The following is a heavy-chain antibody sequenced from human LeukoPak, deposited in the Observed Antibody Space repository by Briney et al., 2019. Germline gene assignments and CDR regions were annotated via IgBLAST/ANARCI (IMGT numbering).Heavy chain of an antibody. CDR3: AKRPYDSSGYYSY. J-gene: IGHJ4*02. D-gene: IGHD3-22*01. CDR1: GFTFSSYA. Sequence: GGSLRLSCAASGFTFSSYAMSWVRQAPGRGLEWVSTINVSGGSKYYADSVKSRFTISRDNSKNTLYLQMNSLRAEDTAVYYCAKRPYDSSGYYSYWGQGTLVTVSS. CDR2: INVSGGSK. V-gene: IGHV3-23*01.